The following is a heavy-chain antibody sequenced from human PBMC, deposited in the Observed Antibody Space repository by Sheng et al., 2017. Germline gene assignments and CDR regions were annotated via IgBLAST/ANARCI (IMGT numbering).Heavy chain of an antibody. D-gene: IGHD7-27*01. CDR1: GGSFSGYY. J-gene: IGHJ4*02. CDR3: ARRKLELTGFLGAFDY. CDR2: INHSGST. Sequence: QVQLQQWGAGLLKPSETLSLTCAVYGGSFSGYYWSWIRQPPGKGLEWIGEINHSGSTNYNPSLKSRVTISVDTSKNQFSLKLSSVTAADTAVYYCARRKLELTGFLGAFDYWGQGTLVTVSS. V-gene: IGHV4-34*01.